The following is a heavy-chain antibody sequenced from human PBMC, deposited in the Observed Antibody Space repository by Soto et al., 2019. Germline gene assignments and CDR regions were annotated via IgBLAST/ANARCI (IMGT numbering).Heavy chain of an antibody. J-gene: IGHJ4*02. D-gene: IGHD5-12*01. Sequence: PGGSLRLSCAASGFTFSSYALSWVRQAPGKGLEWVSLISGGGGNTYYADSVKGRFTISRDNSKNTLYLQMNGLRAEDTAVYYCAIREYSGYESPDYWGQGTLVTVSS. CDR3: AIREYSGYESPDY. CDR1: GFTFSSYA. CDR2: ISGGGGNT. V-gene: IGHV3-23*01.